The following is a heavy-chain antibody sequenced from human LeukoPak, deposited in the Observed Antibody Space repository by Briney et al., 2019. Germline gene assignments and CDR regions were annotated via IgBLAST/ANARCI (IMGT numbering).Heavy chain of an antibody. J-gene: IGHJ4*02. V-gene: IGHV4-39*07. Sequence: SETLSLTCTVSGGSISSSSYYWGWIRQPPGKGLEWIGSIYYSGSTYYNPSLKSRVTISVDTSKNQFSLKLSSVTAADTAVYYCARGSIAVAGLFDYWGQGTLVTVSS. CDR1: GGSISSSSYY. CDR3: ARGSIAVAGLFDY. D-gene: IGHD6-19*01. CDR2: IYYSGST.